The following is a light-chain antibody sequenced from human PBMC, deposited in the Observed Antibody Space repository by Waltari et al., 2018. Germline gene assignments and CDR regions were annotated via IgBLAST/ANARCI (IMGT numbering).Light chain of an antibody. CDR3: QQLNDFPIT. J-gene: IGKJ4*01. V-gene: IGKV1-9*01. CDR1: QGVSPY. Sequence: DIQLTQSPSFLSASVGDRVTITCRASQGVSPYLAWYQQNPGKAPKLLISATSTLEKGVPSRCSGSGSVTQFTLTISGLQPEDSATYYCQQLNDFPITFGGGTKVEIK. CDR2: ATS.